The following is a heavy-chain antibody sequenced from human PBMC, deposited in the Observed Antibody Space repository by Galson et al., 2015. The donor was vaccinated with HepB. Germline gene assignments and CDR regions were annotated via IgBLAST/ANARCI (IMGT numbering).Heavy chain of an antibody. CDR2: MNPNSGNT. Sequence: SVKASCKASGYTFTSYDINWVRQATGQGLEWLGWMNPNSGNTGYAQKFQGRVTMTRNASISTAYMELSGLRSEDTAVYYCARGIDGYNYADYWGQGTLVTVSS. V-gene: IGHV1-8*01. J-gene: IGHJ4*02. CDR3: ARGIDGYNYADY. D-gene: IGHD5-24*01. CDR1: GYTFTSYD.